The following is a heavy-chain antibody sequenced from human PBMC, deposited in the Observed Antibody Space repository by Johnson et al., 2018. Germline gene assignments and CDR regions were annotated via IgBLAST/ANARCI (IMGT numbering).Heavy chain of an antibody. J-gene: IGHJ6*02. CDR1: GFTFSSYG. CDR3: ARAPPWIQLWYGGMDV. D-gene: IGHD5-18*01. CDR2: ISYDGSNK. Sequence: QVQLVESGGGVVQPGRSLRLSCVASGFTFSSYGMYWVRQAPGKGLEWVAVISYDGSNKNYADSVKGRFTISRDNSKNTLYLQMNSLRAEDMAVYYCARAPPWIQLWYGGMDVWGQGTTVTVSS. V-gene: IGHV3-30*03.